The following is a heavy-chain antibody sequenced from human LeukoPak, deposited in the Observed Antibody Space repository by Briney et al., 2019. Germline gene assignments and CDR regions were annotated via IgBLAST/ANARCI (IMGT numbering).Heavy chain of an antibody. V-gene: IGHV1-18*01. D-gene: IGHD6-19*01. CDR1: GYTFSNYG. CDR3: ARSIAVAGNDAFDI. J-gene: IGHJ3*02. Sequence: GASVKVSCKASGYTFSNYGITWVRQAPGQGLEWMGWISAYNGNTNYAQKLQGRVTMTTDTSTSTAYMELRSLRSDDTAVYYCARSIAVAGNDAFDIWGQGTMVTVSS. CDR2: ISAYNGNT.